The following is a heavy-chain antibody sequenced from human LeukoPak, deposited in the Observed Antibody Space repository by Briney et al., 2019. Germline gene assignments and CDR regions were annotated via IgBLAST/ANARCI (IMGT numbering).Heavy chain of an antibody. CDR2: INHSGST. J-gene: IGHJ5*02. CDR3: ARTTGYQLPFNWFDP. D-gene: IGHD2-2*01. CDR1: GGSFSGYY. V-gene: IGHV4-34*01. Sequence: SETLSLTCAVYGGSFSGYYWSWIRQPPGKGLEWIGEINHSGSTNYNPSLKSRVTISVDTSKNQFSLKLGSVTAADTAVYYCARTTGYQLPFNWFDPWGQGTLVTVSS.